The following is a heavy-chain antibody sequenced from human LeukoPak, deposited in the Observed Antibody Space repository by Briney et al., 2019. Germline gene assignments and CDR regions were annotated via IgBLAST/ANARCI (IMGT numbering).Heavy chain of an antibody. CDR3: ARAGSNNWYSGFDP. J-gene: IGHJ5*02. Sequence: ASVKVSCKASGYTFTGYYMHWVRQAPGQGLEWMGWINPNSGGTNYAQKFQGRVTMTRDTSISTAYMELSRLRSDDTAVFYCARAGSNNWYSGFDPWGQGTLVTVSS. D-gene: IGHD6-13*01. V-gene: IGHV1-2*02. CDR1: GYTFTGYY. CDR2: INPNSGGT.